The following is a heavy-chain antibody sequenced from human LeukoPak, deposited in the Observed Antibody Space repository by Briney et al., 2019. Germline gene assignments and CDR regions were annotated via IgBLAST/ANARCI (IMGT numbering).Heavy chain of an antibody. Sequence: PGGSLRLSCAASGFTFSSYWMSWVRQAPGKGLEWVANIKQDGSEKYYVDSVKGRFTISGDNAKNTQYLQMNSLRAEDTAVYYCARSGRGGAFDIWGQGTMVTVSS. CDR1: GFTFSSYW. V-gene: IGHV3-7*01. CDR3: ARSGRGGAFDI. CDR2: IKQDGSEK. J-gene: IGHJ3*02. D-gene: IGHD1-26*01.